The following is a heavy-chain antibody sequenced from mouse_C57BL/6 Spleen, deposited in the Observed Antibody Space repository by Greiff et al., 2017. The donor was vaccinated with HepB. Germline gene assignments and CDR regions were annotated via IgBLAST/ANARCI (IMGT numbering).Heavy chain of an antibody. V-gene: IGHV1-81*01. Sequence: QLQQSGAELARPGASVKLSCKASGYTFTSYGISWVKQRTGQGLEWIGEIYPRSGNTYYNEKFKGKATLTADKSSSTAYMELRSLTSEDSAVYFCARRNDYDGFAYWGQGTLVTVSA. CDR2: IYPRSGNT. CDR3: ARRNDYDGFAY. J-gene: IGHJ3*01. D-gene: IGHD2-4*01. CDR1: GYTFTSYG.